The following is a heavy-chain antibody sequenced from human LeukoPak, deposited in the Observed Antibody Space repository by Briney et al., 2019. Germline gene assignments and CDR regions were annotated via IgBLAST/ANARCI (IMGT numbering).Heavy chain of an antibody. CDR2: IWYDGSNK. V-gene: IGHV3-33*01. D-gene: IGHD3-22*01. Sequence: GGSLRLSCAASGFIFSSYGMHWVRQAPGKGLEWVAVIWYDGSNKYYADSVKGRFTISRDNSKNTLYLQMNSLRAEDTAVYYCAREGNYYDEGGYYFDYWGQGTLVTVSS. CDR1: GFIFSSYG. J-gene: IGHJ4*02. CDR3: AREGNYYDEGGYYFDY.